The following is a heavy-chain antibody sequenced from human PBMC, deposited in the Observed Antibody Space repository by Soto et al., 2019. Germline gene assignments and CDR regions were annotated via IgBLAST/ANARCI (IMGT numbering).Heavy chain of an antibody. Sequence: GASVKVSCKASGYTFTSYGISWLRQSPGQGLEWMGWISAYNGNTNYAQKLQGRVTMTTDTSTSTAHMELRSLRSDDTAVYYCARDVEGTMVRGVIITGGSDYWGQGTLVTVSS. CDR3: ARDVEGTMVRGVIITGGSDY. CDR2: ISAYNGNT. CDR1: GYTFTSYG. D-gene: IGHD3-10*01. J-gene: IGHJ4*02. V-gene: IGHV1-18*01.